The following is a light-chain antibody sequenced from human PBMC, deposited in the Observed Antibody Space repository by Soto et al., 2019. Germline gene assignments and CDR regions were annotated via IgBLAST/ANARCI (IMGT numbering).Light chain of an antibody. Sequence: EIVLNQTPVTSPVTLGQPASISCTSSQSLDHSDGNTYLSWLLQRPGQPPRILIYKVSQRFDGVPDRFSGSGAGTNFTLKITRVEAEDVGLYHCMQATQVPSTFGQGTKLDLK. CDR1: QSLDHSDGNTY. J-gene: IGKJ2*01. CDR2: KVS. V-gene: IGKV2-24*01. CDR3: MQATQVPST.